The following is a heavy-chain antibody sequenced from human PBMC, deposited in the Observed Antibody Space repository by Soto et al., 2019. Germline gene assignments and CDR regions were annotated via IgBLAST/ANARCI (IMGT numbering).Heavy chain of an antibody. Sequence: GSGPTLVNPTQTLTLTCTFSGFSFTATGVAVAWICQPPGQALEWVALIHWDDEKWYSPSLNNRLTITKDISKKQVVLTLTDMDHVDTATYYCVGGWFLFDSWGQGMLVIVSS. V-gene: IGHV2-5*02. CDR1: GFSFTATGVA. CDR2: IHWDDEK. D-gene: IGHD6-19*01. J-gene: IGHJ4*02. CDR3: VGGWFLFDS.